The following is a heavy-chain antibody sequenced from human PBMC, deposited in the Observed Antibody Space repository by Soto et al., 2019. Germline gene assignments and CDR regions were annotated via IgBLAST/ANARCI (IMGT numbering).Heavy chain of an antibody. CDR1: GGTFSSYA. CDR2: IIPIFGTA. J-gene: IGHJ1*01. D-gene: IGHD1-26*01. CDR3: AREGNNSGSYYVGYFQH. Sequence: QVQLVQSGAEVKKPGSSVKVSCKASGGTFSSYAISWVRQAPGQGLEWMGVIIPIFGTANYAQKFQGRVTITADESTSTAYMELSSLRSEDTAVYYCAREGNNSGSYYVGYFQHWGQGTLVTVSS. V-gene: IGHV1-69*01.